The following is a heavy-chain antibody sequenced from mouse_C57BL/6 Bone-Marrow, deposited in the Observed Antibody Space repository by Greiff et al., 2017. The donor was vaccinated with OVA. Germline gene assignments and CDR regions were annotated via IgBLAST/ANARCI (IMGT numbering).Heavy chain of an antibody. D-gene: IGHD1-1*01. Sequence: EVKVVESGGGLVQSGRSLRLSCATSGFTFSDFYMECVRQAPGKGLEWIAASRNKANDYTTEYSASVKGRFIVSRNASQSILYLQMNALRAEDTAIYYCARDAGIYYGSSYFDVWGTGTTVTVSS. CDR2: SRNKANDYTT. J-gene: IGHJ1*03. V-gene: IGHV7-1*01. CDR1: GFTFSDFY. CDR3: ARDAGIYYGSSYFDV.